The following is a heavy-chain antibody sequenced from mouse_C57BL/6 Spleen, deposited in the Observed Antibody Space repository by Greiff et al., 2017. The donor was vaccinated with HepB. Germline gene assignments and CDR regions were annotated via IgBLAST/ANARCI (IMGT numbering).Heavy chain of an antibody. D-gene: IGHD2-5*01. CDR1: GYTFTDYN. Sequence: VQLKESGPELVKPGASVKIPCKASGYTFTDYNMDWVKQSHGKSLEWIGDINPNNGGTIYNQKFKGKATLTVDKSSSTAYMELRSLTSEDTAVYYCARGEAYYSNYGFAYWGQGTLVTVSA. V-gene: IGHV1-18*01. CDR3: ARGEAYYSNYGFAY. CDR2: INPNNGGT. J-gene: IGHJ3*01.